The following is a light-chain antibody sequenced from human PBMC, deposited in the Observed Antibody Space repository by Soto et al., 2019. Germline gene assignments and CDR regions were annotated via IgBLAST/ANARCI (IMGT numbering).Light chain of an antibody. CDR2: DAS. CDR1: KSVSSY. J-gene: IGKJ4*01. Sequence: EIVLTQSPATLSLSPGERATRSCRASKSVSSYLAWYQQKPGQAPRLLIYDASNRATGVPARFSGSGSGTDFTLTISSLEPEDFAVYYCQQSSNWPLTFGGGTKVEIK. V-gene: IGKV3-11*01. CDR3: QQSSNWPLT.